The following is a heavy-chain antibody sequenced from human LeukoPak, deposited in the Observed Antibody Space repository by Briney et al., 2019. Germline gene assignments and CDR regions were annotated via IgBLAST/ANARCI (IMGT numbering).Heavy chain of an antibody. D-gene: IGHD6-13*01. V-gene: IGHV3-53*01. J-gene: IGHJ4*02. CDR1: GFTVSSNY. Sequence: GGSLRLSCAASGFTVSSNYMSWVRQAPGKGLEWVSVIYSGGGTYYADSVKGRFAISRDNSKNTLFLRMNSLRAEDTAVYFCAKSEGGYTSSWYNYWGQGALVTVSS. CDR2: IYSGGGT. CDR3: AKSEGGYTSSWYNY.